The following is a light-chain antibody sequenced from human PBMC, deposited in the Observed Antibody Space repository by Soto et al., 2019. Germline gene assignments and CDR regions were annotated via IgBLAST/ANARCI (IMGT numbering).Light chain of an antibody. CDR2: EVS. Sequence: QSALTQPASVSGSPGQSITISCTGTSSDVGGYNYVSWYQQHPGKAPKLMIYEVSNRPSGVSNRFSGSKSGNTASLTFSGLQAEDEADYYCSSYTSSSTPYYVCGTGTKVTVL. J-gene: IGLJ1*01. CDR1: SSDVGGYNY. CDR3: SSYTSSSTPYYV. V-gene: IGLV2-14*01.